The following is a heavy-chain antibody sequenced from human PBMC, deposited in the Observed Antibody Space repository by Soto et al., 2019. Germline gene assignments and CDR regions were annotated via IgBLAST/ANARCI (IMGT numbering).Heavy chain of an antibody. Sequence: EVQLLESGGGLVQPGGSLRLSCAASGFTFSSYAMSWVRQAPGKGLEWVSGISGSGDSTYYADSVKGRFTISRDNSKKTVYLQMNSLRAEDTAVYYCEKGVRGIAVAGTGYFQHWGQGTLVTVSS. CDR3: EKGVRGIAVAGTGYFQH. J-gene: IGHJ1*01. D-gene: IGHD6-19*01. CDR2: ISGSGDST. CDR1: GFTFSSYA. V-gene: IGHV3-23*01.